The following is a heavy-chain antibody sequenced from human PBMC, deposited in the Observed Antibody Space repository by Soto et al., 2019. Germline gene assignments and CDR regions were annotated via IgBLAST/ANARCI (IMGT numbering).Heavy chain of an antibody. CDR1: GGSISSSSYS. D-gene: IGHD6-19*01. Sequence: QLQLQESGPGLVKPSETLSLTCTVSGGSISSSSYSWGWIRQPPGKGLEWIGNMYYSGSTYYNPSLKSRVTMSLDTSKNQFSLKLSSVTAADTAVYYCATITVAGTPYYYMGVWGKGTTVTVSS. CDR3: ATITVAGTPYYYMGV. CDR2: MYYSGST. J-gene: IGHJ6*03. V-gene: IGHV4-39*01.